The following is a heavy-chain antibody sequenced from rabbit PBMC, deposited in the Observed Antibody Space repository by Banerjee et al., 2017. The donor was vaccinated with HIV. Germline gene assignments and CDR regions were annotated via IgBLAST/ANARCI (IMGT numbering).Heavy chain of an antibody. CDR3: ARWSSGDHLGL. CDR1: GFSFSSTYY. CDR2: IYAGSSGST. D-gene: IGHD1-1*01. J-gene: IGHJ4*01. V-gene: IGHV1S45*01. Sequence: QEQLEESGGDLVKPEGSLTLTCTASGFSFSSTYYMCWVRQAPGKGLEWIACIYAGSSGSTYYASWAKGRFTISKTSSTTVTLQMTSLTSADTATYFCARWSSGDHLGLWGPGTLVTVS.